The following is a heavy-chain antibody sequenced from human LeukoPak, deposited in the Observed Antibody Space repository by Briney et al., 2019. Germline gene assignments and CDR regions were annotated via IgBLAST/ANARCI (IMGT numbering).Heavy chain of an antibody. J-gene: IGHJ4*02. V-gene: IGHV3-21*01. CDR2: ISSSSSYI. CDR1: GFTFSSYC. Sequence: PGGSLRLSCAASGFTFSSYCMNWVRQAPGKGLEWVSSISSSSSYIYYADSVKGRFTISRDNAKNSLYLQMNSLRAEDTAVYYCARGLYRIAVAGPLYYFDYWGQGTLVTVSS. D-gene: IGHD6-19*01. CDR3: ARGLYRIAVAGPLYYFDY.